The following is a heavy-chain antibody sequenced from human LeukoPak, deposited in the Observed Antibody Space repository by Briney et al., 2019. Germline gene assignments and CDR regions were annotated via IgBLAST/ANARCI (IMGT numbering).Heavy chain of an antibody. V-gene: IGHV3-11*01. CDR1: GGSFSDYY. Sequence: LSLTCAVYGGSFSDYYMSWIRQAPGKGLEWVSNISSSGSTIYYADSVKGRFTISGDNAKNSLYLQMNSLRAEDTAVYYCARGRLLFDYWGQGTLVTVSS. J-gene: IGHJ4*02. CDR2: ISSSGSTI. CDR3: ARGRLLFDY. D-gene: IGHD2/OR15-2a*01.